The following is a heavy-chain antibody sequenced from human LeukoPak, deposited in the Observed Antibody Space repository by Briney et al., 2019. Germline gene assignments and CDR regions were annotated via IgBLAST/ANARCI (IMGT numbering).Heavy chain of an antibody. D-gene: IGHD2-15*01. Sequence: GGSLTLSCAASGFTFSDYYMSWIRQAPGKGLEGVSYISSSGSTIYYADSVKGRFTISRDNAKNSLYLQMNSLRAEDTAVYYCARHTCSGGSCYVHFDYWGQGTLVTVSS. CDR2: ISSSGSTI. CDR1: GFTFSDYY. V-gene: IGHV3-11*01. J-gene: IGHJ4*02. CDR3: ARHTCSGGSCYVHFDY.